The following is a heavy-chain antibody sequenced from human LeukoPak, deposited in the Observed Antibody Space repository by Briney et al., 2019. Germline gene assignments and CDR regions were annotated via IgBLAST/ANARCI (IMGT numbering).Heavy chain of an antibody. CDR3: ATWNSDWEFAY. CDR2: IKQDGSEK. D-gene: IGHD1/OR15-1a*01. Sequence: GGSLRLSCAASGFTFSNYWMSWVRQAPGKGLEWVANIKQDGSEKYYVDSVTGRFTISRDNTKNSLYLQMSSLRAEDTAVYYCATWNSDWEFAYWGQGTLVSVSS. CDR1: GFTFSNYW. V-gene: IGHV3-7*05. J-gene: IGHJ4*02.